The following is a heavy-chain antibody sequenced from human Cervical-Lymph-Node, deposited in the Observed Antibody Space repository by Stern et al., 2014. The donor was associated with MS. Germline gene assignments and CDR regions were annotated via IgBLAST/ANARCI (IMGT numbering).Heavy chain of an antibody. V-gene: IGHV1-69*17. J-gene: IGHJ3*02. D-gene: IGHD5-12*01. Sequence: DQLVESGAEVKKPGSSVKVSCKASGGTFSSYAISWVRQAPGQGLEWMGAIIPIFGIGNYAQKFQGRVTITADKSTSTAYMELSSLRSEDTAVYYCARDSLATSDAFDIWGQGTMVTVSS. CDR1: GGTFSSYA. CDR3: ARDSLATSDAFDI. CDR2: IIPIFGIG.